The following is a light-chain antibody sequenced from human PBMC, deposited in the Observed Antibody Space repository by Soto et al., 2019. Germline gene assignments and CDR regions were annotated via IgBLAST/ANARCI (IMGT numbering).Light chain of an antibody. CDR3: SSYTGSSPSYV. V-gene: IGLV2-14*03. Sequence: QSVLTQPASVSGSPGQSITLSCTGTSRDSGRYNYVSWYQHLPGKAPKLIIYDVSDRPSGVSHRLSGSKSGNTASLTISGLQTEDEGDYYCSSYTGSSPSYVFGAGTKVTVL. CDR1: SRDSGRYNY. CDR2: DVS. J-gene: IGLJ1*01.